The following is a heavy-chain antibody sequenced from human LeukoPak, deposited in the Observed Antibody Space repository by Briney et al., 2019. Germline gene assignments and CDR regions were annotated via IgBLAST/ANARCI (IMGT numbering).Heavy chain of an antibody. J-gene: IGHJ4*02. V-gene: IGHV3-21*01. CDR2: ISGSSSYI. CDR3: AFHYYGSGSYREY. Sequence: GGSLRLSCAASGFTFSSYSMNWVRQAPGKGLEWVSSISGSSSYIYYADSVKGRFTISRDNAKNSLYLQMNSLRAEDTAVYYCAFHYYGSGSYREYWGQGTLVTVSS. CDR1: GFTFSSYS. D-gene: IGHD3-10*01.